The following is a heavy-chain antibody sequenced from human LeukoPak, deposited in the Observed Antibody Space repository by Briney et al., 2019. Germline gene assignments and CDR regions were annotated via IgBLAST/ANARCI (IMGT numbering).Heavy chain of an antibody. Sequence: GGSLRLSCAASGFAFSDHDMSWIRQVPGKGLEWVSYISSSETTIYYADSVRGRFTISRDNVKNSLYLQMSSLRAEDMAVYYCAKDSYSKGDFWGQGVLVTVSS. CDR3: AKDSYSKGDF. CDR2: ISSSETTI. D-gene: IGHD6-13*01. V-gene: IGHV3-11*04. CDR1: GFAFSDHD. J-gene: IGHJ4*02.